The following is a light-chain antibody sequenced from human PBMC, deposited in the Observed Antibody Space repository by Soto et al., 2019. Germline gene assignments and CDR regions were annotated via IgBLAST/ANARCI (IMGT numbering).Light chain of an antibody. CDR3: QQGNSFPLT. CDR2: ASS. J-gene: IGKJ4*01. CDR1: QGVSSW. V-gene: IGKV1-12*01. Sequence: DIQMTQSPSSVSASVGDRVTITCRASQGVSSWLAWYQQKPGRAPKVLVYASSRLQSGAPSRFSGRGSGSHFTLTISSLQPEDFATYYCQQGNSFPLTFGGGPKVEI.